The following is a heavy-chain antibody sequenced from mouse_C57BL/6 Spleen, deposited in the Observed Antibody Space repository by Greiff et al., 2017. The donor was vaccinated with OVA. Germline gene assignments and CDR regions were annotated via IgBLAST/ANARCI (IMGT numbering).Heavy chain of an antibody. CDR2: IYPGDGDT. J-gene: IGHJ3*01. D-gene: IGHD2-3*01. CDR3: AIDGYYVGFAY. V-gene: IGHV1-82*01. CDR1: GYAFSSSW. Sequence: VQLQQSGPVLVKPGASVKISCKASGYAFSSSWMNWVKQRPGKGLEWIGRIYPGDGDTNYNGKFKGKATLTADKSSSTAYMQLSSLTSEDSAVYFCAIDGYYVGFAYWGQGTLVTVSA.